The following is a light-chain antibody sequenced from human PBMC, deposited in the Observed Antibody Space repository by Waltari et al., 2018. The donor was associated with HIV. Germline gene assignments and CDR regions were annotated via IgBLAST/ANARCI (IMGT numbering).Light chain of an antibody. Sequence: DIVMTQSPLSLPVTSGEPASISCRSSQSLLYSNGYNYLDWYLQKPGQSPQLLIYLGSNRASGVPDRFSGSGSGTDFTLRISRVEAEDVGVYYCMQALQTPLTFGGGTKVEIK. CDR2: LGS. CDR1: QSLLYSNGYNY. V-gene: IGKV2-28*01. J-gene: IGKJ4*01. CDR3: MQALQTPLT.